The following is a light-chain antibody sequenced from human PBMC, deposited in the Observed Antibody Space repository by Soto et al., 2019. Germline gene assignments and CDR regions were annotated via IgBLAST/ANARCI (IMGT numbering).Light chain of an antibody. CDR3: QQYSTLPHT. J-gene: IGKJ2*01. CDR2: GIS. Sequence: ESVLTQSPDTLSLSPGDRATLSCRTSQSVSNSFFAWYQQKPGQAPRLLISGISTRATGIPDRFSGSGSGTDFTLTISRLEPEDVVVYFCQQYSTLPHTFGHGTKLEVK. CDR1: QSVSNSF. V-gene: IGKV3-20*01.